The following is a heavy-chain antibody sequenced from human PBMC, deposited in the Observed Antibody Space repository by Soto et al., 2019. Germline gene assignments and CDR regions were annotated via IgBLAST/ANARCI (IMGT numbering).Heavy chain of an antibody. V-gene: IGHV3-74*01. CDR1: GFTFSSYW. CDR3: ARDLVGAVAGTYYYGMDV. CDR2: INSDGSST. Sequence: GGSLRLSCAGSGFTFSSYWMHWVRQAPGKGLVWVSRINSDGSSTSYADSVKGRFTISRDNAKNTLYLQMNSLRAEDTAVYYCARDLVGAVAGTYYYGMDVWGQGTTVTVSS. D-gene: IGHD6-19*01. J-gene: IGHJ6*02.